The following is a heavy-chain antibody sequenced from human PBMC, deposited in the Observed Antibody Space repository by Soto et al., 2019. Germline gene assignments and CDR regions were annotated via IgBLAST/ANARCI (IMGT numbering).Heavy chain of an antibody. V-gene: IGHV4-59*01. J-gene: IGHJ4*02. D-gene: IGHD2-15*01. CDR1: GGTIRNVY. CDR3: ARSHSPTLPFDY. Sequence: SETLSLTCTVSGGTIRNVYWSWIRQTPGKGLEWIGFIFHSENAKYNPSLKSRVTMSVDTSKNQFSLSLDTVTAADTAVYFCARSHSPTLPFDYWGQGTLVTVSS. CDR2: IFHSENA.